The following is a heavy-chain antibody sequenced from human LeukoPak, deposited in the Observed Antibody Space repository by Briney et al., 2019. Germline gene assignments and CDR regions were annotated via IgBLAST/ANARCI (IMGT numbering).Heavy chain of an antibody. D-gene: IGHD6-6*01. CDR3: AKDLRICPRKYDSSSHPFDY. V-gene: IGHV3-23*01. CDR2: TCGSGGST. J-gene: IGHJ4*02. CDR1: GFTFSNYA. Sequence: GGSLRLSCAASGFTFSNYAMNWVRQAPGKGLEWVSGTCGSGGSTYYADSVKGRFTISRDNSKNTLYLQMNSLRAEDTAVYYCAKDLRICPRKYDSSSHPFDYWGQGTLVTVSS.